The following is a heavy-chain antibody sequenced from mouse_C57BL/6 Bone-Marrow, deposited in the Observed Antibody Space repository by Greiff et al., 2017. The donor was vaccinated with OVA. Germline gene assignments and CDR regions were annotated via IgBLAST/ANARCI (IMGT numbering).Heavy chain of an antibody. Sequence: LVESGGGLVQPGESLKLSCESNEYEFPSHDMSWVRKTPEKRLELVAAINSDGGSTYYPDTMERRFIISRDNTKKTLYLQMSSLRSEDTALYYCARHAHYDYDDYAMDYWGQGTSVTVSS. D-gene: IGHD2-4*01. CDR1: EYEFPSHD. CDR3: ARHAHYDYDDYAMDY. V-gene: IGHV5-2*01. J-gene: IGHJ4*01. CDR2: INSDGGST.